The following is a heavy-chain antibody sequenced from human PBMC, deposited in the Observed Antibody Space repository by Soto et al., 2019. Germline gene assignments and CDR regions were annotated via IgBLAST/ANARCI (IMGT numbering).Heavy chain of an antibody. CDR3: ARLYYDILTGRNWFDP. D-gene: IGHD3-9*01. Sequence: SETLSLTCTVSCGSISSSSYYWGWIRQPPGKVLEWIGSIYYSGSTYYNPSLKSRVTISVDTSKNQFSLKLSSVTAADTAVYYCARLYYDILTGRNWFDPWGQGTLVTVSS. CDR1: CGSISSSSYY. J-gene: IGHJ5*02. V-gene: IGHV4-39*01. CDR2: IYYSGST.